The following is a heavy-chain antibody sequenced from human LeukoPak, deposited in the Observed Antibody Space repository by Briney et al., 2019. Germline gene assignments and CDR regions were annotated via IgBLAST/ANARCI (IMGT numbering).Heavy chain of an antibody. CDR1: GFTFSSYW. Sequence: PGGSLRLSCAASGFTFSSYWMSWIRQPPGKGLEWIGSIYYSGSTYYNPSLKSRVTISVDTSKNQFSLKLSSVTAADTAVYYCARLLYDFWSGPLGYWGQGTLVTVSS. CDR2: IYYSGST. V-gene: IGHV4-39*01. D-gene: IGHD3-3*01. J-gene: IGHJ4*02. CDR3: ARLLYDFWSGPLGY.